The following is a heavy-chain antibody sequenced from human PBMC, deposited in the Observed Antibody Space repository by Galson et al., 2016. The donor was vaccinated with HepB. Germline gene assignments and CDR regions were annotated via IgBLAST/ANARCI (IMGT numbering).Heavy chain of an antibody. D-gene: IGHD3-3*01. J-gene: IGHJ5*01. V-gene: IGHV3-33*06. CDR1: GFTFRTYN. Sequence: SLRLSCAASGFTFRTYNIHWVRQAPGKGLEWVAAIWYDGSNKYYADSVKGRFTISRDNSNNTVHVQMNSLRAEDTGLYYCAKVVDFYSSWIDRGGRGTLVTLPS. CDR3: AKVVDFYSSWIDR. CDR2: IWYDGSNK.